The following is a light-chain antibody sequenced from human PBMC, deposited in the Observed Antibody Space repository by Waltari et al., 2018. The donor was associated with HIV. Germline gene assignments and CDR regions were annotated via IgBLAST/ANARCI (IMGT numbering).Light chain of an antibody. Sequence: QSALTQPPSVSGAPGQRVTISCTGSSSNLGAGYVVSSYQQRPGTAPKLLNYGNNNRPSGVPDRFSGSKSATSASRAITGLQAEDEADYYCQSYDSSLSGWVFGGGTKLTVL. J-gene: IGLJ3*02. V-gene: IGLV1-40*01. CDR2: GNN. CDR1: SSNLGAGYV. CDR3: QSYDSSLSGWV.